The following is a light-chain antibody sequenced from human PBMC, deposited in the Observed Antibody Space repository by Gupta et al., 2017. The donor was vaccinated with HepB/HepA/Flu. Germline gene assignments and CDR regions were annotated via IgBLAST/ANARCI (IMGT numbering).Light chain of an antibody. Sequence: DIQLTQSPSFLSASVGDRVTITCRASQGISRSLGWYQQKPGRAPKFLLYAAATLQSGGPTRCRGGGSGTVCMSNINSMQTEDCATKECQKLNQDSLTFGGGTKVEIK. CDR1: QGISRS. V-gene: IGKV1-9*01. J-gene: IGKJ4*01. CDR2: AAA. CDR3: QKLNQDSLT.